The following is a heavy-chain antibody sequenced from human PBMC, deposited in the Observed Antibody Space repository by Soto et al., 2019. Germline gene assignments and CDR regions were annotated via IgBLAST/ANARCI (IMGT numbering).Heavy chain of an antibody. D-gene: IGHD1-26*01. CDR3: ANSWALKPPFDC. V-gene: IGHV3-23*01. Sequence: GGSLRLSCAASGLIFNNSAITCVRQAPGRGLVGGATISSSGATTYYAESVKGRFTISIDNSKNTLYLLMSCLTVGDTAVYFFANSWALKPPFDCWGQGALVTVSS. J-gene: IGHJ4*02. CDR2: ISSSGATT. CDR1: GLIFNNSA.